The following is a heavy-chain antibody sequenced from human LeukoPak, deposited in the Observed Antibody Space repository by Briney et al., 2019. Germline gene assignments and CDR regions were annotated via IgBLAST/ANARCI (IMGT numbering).Heavy chain of an antibody. Sequence: SETLSLTCSVSGGSINSFYWSWTRQPPGKGLEWIGNVDHTGSTDYNPSLKSRVAISLDTSKNQFSLKPSSVSSADTAVYYCARVQTSGRWFDPWGQGTLVTVSS. D-gene: IGHD1-26*01. CDR1: GGSINSFY. V-gene: IGHV4-59*01. CDR2: VDHTGST. J-gene: IGHJ5*02. CDR3: ARVQTSGRWFDP.